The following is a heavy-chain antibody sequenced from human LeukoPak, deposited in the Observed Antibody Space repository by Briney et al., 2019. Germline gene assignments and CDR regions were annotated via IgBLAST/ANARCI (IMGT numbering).Heavy chain of an antibody. D-gene: IGHD6-13*01. CDR2: INPNSGGT. CDR1: GYTFTGYY. CDR3: ARGVAAAGDNWFDP. Sequence: GASVKVSRKASGYTFTGYYMHWVRQAPGQGLEWMGWINPNSGGTNYAQKFQGRVTITRDTSISTAYMELSRLRSDDTAVYYCARGVAAAGDNWFDPWGQGTLVTVSS. V-gene: IGHV1-2*02. J-gene: IGHJ5*02.